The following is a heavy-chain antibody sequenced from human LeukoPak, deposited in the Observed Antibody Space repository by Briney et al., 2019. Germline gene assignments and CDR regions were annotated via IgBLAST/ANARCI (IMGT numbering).Heavy chain of an antibody. J-gene: IGHJ5*02. CDR1: GGSISSSSYY. CDR3: ARGARIADWFDP. V-gene: IGHV4-39*07. D-gene: IGHD6-13*01. CDR2: IYYSGSA. Sequence: SETLSLTCTVSGGSISSSSYYWGWIRQPPGKGLEWIGSIYYSGSAYYNPSLKSRVTISVDTSKNQFSLKLSSVTAADTAVYYCARGARIADWFDPWGQGTLVTVSS.